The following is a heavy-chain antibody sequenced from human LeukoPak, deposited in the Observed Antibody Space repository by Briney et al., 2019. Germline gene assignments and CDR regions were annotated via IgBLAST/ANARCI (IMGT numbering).Heavy chain of an antibody. CDR3: AREAIEQHIAAAGDY. CDR1: GFTFSNAW. D-gene: IGHD6-13*01. CDR2: ISYDGSNK. J-gene: IGHJ4*02. Sequence: GGSLRLSCAASGFTFSNAWMSWVRQAPGKGLEWVAVISYDGSNKYYADSVKGRFIISRDNSKNTLYLQMNSLRAEDTAVYYCAREAIEQHIAAAGDYWGQGTLVTVSS. V-gene: IGHV3-30-3*01.